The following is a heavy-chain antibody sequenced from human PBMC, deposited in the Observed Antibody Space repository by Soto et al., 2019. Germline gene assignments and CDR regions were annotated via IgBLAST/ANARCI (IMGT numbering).Heavy chain of an antibody. V-gene: IGHV4-34*01. D-gene: IGHD2-21*01. Sequence: SETLSLTCAAYRASLSDNYSNCLGRPLGKWHESVGETNQDGNTNDNPSLRSRVTISIEKDKNQLSLNLTSVSAADTAVYYCARGRGEFDAWGQG. CDR2: TNQDGNT. CDR1: RASLSDNY. CDR3: ARGRGEFDA. J-gene: IGHJ5*02.